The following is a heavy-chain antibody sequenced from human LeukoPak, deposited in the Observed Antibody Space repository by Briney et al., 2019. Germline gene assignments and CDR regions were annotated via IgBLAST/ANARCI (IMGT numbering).Heavy chain of an antibody. Sequence: SETLSLTCAVYGGSFSGYYWSWIRQPPGKGLEWIGEINHSGSTNYNPSLKSRVTISADTSKNQFSLKLSSVTAADTAVYYCARAIVGATGMGYYYGMDVWGQGTTVTVSS. CDR2: INHSGST. V-gene: IGHV4-34*01. D-gene: IGHD1-26*01. CDR1: GGSFSGYY. CDR3: ARAIVGATGMGYYYGMDV. J-gene: IGHJ6*02.